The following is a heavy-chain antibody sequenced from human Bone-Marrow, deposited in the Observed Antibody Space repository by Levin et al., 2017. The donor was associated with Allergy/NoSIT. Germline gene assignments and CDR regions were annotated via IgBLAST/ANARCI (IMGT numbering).Heavy chain of an antibody. Sequence: LRLSCTVSGVSISSGDYYWTWIRQNPGKGLEWIGYMHYSGTTHWNASLKSRITISVDTSKNQFSLKVSSVSAADTAVYYCARDLAGHDAFDIWGLGTMVTVSS. V-gene: IGHV4-31*03. J-gene: IGHJ3*02. CDR3: ARDLAGHDAFDI. D-gene: IGHD6-25*01. CDR1: GVSISSGDYY. CDR2: MHYSGTT.